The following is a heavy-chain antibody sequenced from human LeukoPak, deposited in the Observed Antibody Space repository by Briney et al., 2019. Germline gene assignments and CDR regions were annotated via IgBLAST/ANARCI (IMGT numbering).Heavy chain of an antibody. Sequence: GGSLRLSCAASGFTFSSYAMSWVRQAPGKGLEWVSAISGSGGSTYYADSVKGRVTISRDNSKNTLYLQMNSLRAEDTAVYYCAKPGYSSGWSPNWFDPWGQGTLVTVSS. D-gene: IGHD6-19*01. CDR2: ISGSGGST. CDR1: GFTFSSYA. J-gene: IGHJ5*02. V-gene: IGHV3-23*01. CDR3: AKPGYSSGWSPNWFDP.